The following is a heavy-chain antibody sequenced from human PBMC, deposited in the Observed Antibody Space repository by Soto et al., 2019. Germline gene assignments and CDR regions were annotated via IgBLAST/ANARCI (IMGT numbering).Heavy chain of an antibody. J-gene: IGHJ4*02. D-gene: IGHD4-17*01. V-gene: IGHV4-39*01. Sequence: PSETLSLTCTVSGGSISSSSYYWGWIRQPPGKGLEWIGSIYYSGSTYYNPSLKSRVTISVDTSKNQFSLKLSSVTAADTAVYYCAATVGFWVTTSLDYWGQGTLVTVSS. CDR2: IYYSGST. CDR1: GGSISSSSYY. CDR3: AATVGFWVTTSLDY.